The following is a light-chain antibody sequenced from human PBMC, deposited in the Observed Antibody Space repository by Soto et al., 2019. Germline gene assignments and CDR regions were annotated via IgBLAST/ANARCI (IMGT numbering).Light chain of an antibody. CDR3: QQRSNWPRT. Sequence: EIVLTQSPATLSLSPGERATLSCRASQSVSSYLAWYQQKPGQAPRLLIYDASNRATGIPARFSGSGSGTDFTLTISSLEPEDLAVYDCQQRSNWPRTFGQGTKLEIK. CDR2: DAS. CDR1: QSVSSY. J-gene: IGKJ2*02. V-gene: IGKV3-11*01.